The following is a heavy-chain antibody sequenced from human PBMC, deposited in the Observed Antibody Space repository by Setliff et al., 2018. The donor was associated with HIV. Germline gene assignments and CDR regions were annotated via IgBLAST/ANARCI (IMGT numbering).Heavy chain of an antibody. CDR2: MNPNNGDT. V-gene: IGHV1-8*01. J-gene: IGHJ4*02. D-gene: IGHD1-26*01. CDR3: ATDPTGAVGTTIGTGNY. Sequence: GASVKVSCKASGYTFTNNDINWVRQGAGQGLEWMGWMNPNNGDTIHAQKFQGRVTVTEDTSTDTAYMELRSLRSEDTALYYCATDPTGAVGTTIGTGNYWGQGTLVTVSS. CDR1: GYTFTNND.